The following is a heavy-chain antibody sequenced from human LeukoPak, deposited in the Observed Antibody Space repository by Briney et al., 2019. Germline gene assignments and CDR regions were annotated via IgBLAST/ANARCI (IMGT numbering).Heavy chain of an antibody. Sequence: SETLSLTCAVYGGSFSGYYWTWIRPPPGKGLEWIGEINPSGSTNYNPSLKSRVTISVDTSKNQFSLKLSSVTAADTAMFYCARGQGRDGYNGILEYWGQGALVTVSS. CDR2: INPSGST. J-gene: IGHJ4*02. CDR1: GGSFSGYY. D-gene: IGHD5-24*01. V-gene: IGHV4-34*01. CDR3: ARGQGRDGYNGILEY.